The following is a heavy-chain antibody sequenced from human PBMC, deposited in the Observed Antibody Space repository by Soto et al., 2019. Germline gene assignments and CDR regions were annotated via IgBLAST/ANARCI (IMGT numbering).Heavy chain of an antibody. CDR2: IYHSGST. Sequence: SETLSLTCTVSGGPISTYYWSWIRQPPGKGLEWIGYIYHSGSTNYNPSLKSRVTISVDTSKSQFSLKLTSVTAADTAVYYCARVWGDYYDILTGYYMGAYDIWGQGTMVTVSS. CDR1: GGPISTYY. CDR3: ARVWGDYYDILTGYYMGAYDI. V-gene: IGHV4-59*01. J-gene: IGHJ3*02. D-gene: IGHD3-9*01.